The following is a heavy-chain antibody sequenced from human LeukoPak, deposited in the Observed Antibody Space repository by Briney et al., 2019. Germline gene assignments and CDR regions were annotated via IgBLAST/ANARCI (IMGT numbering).Heavy chain of an antibody. CDR2: IKQDGSEK. V-gene: IGHV3-7*01. CDR3: ATDKAGDSYSDY. CDR1: GFTFRSYW. J-gene: IGHJ4*02. D-gene: IGHD3-10*01. Sequence: GSLRLSCEASGFTFRSYWMNWARQAPGKALEWVANIKQDGSEKYYVDSVKGRFTISRDNAKNSLYLQMNSLRVEDTAVYYCATDKAGDSYSDYWGQGTLVTVSS.